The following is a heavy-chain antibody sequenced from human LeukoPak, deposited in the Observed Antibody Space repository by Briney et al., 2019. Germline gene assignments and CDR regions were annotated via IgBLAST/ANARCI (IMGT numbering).Heavy chain of an antibody. CDR3: AREVWGPEY. D-gene: IGHD1-14*01. Sequence: PGDSLRLSCAASGFTFTKYWMTWVRQAPWKGLEWVGNIKQDGSDKNYMDSAKGRFTISRDNTKNSVYLQMSSLRAEDTAVYYCAREVWGPEYWGQGTLVTVSS. J-gene: IGHJ4*02. CDR2: IKQDGSDK. CDR1: GFTFTKYW. V-gene: IGHV3-7*01.